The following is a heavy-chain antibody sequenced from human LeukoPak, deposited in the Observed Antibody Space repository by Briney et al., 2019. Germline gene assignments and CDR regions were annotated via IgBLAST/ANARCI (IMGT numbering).Heavy chain of an antibody. J-gene: IGHJ4*02. CDR2: ISGSGGST. CDR1: GFTFSSYA. D-gene: IGHD3-3*01. V-gene: IGHV3-23*01. Sequence: PGGSLRLSCAASGFTFSSYAMSWVRQAPGKGLEWVSGISGSGGSTYNADSVKGRFTISRDNSKNTLYLQMNSLRAEDTAVYYCAKDRRGPTYYDFWSGYDHYFDYWGQGTLVTVSS. CDR3: AKDRRGPTYYDFWSGYDHYFDY.